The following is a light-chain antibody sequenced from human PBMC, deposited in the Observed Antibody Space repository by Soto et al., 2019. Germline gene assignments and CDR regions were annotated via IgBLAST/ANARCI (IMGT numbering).Light chain of an antibody. V-gene: IGKV3-15*01. CDR2: GAS. CDR3: QHYNNWPRT. Sequence: EIVMTQSPATLSVSPGERATLSCRASQSVSSNLAWYQQKPGQAPTLLIYGASTRATGIPARFSGSGSGTEFTLTISSLQSEDFAVYYCQHYNNWPRTFGQGTKVEI. J-gene: IGKJ1*01. CDR1: QSVSSN.